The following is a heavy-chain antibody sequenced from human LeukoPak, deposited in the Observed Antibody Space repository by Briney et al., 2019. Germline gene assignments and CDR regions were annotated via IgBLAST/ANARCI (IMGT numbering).Heavy chain of an antibody. CDR1: GGSFSGYY. D-gene: IGHD3-10*01. Sequence: SETLSLTCAVYGGSFSGYYWSWIRQPPGKGLEWIGYIYYSGSTNYNPSLKSRVTISVDTSKNQFSLKLSSVTAADTAVYYCARVVFGAQYYYGSKAVGHWFDPWGQGTLVTVSS. CDR3: ARVVFGAQYYYGSKAVGHWFDP. CDR2: IYYSGST. V-gene: IGHV4-59*01. J-gene: IGHJ5*02.